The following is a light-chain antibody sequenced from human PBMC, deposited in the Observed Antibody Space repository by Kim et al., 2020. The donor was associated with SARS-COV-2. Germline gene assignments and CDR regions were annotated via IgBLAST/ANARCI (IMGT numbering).Light chain of an antibody. V-gene: IGLV2-14*03. CDR2: DVS. CDR1: SSDIGANNY. Sequence: GQSITISCTGTSSDIGANNYVSWYQQHPGKAPKFMIYDVSERPSGVSDRFSGSKSGNTASLTISGLQAEDEADYYCNSYTSSRTYVFGTGTKVTVL. J-gene: IGLJ1*01. CDR3: NSYTSSRTYV.